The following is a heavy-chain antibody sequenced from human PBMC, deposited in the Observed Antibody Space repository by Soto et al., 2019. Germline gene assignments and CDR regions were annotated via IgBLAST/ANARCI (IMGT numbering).Heavy chain of an antibody. V-gene: IGHV4-30-4*01. CDR1: GGSISSGDYY. CDR3: ARDRHPHLEAFDI. CDR2: IYYSGST. Sequence: SETLSLTCTVSGGSISSGDYYWSWIRQPPGKGLEWIGYIYYSGSTYYNPSLKSRVTISVDTSKNQFSLKLSSVTAADTAVYYCARDRHPHLEAFDIWGQGTMVTVSS. J-gene: IGHJ3*02. D-gene: IGHD3-3*01.